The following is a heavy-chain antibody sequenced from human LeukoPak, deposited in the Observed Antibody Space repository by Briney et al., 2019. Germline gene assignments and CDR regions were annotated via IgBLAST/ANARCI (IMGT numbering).Heavy chain of an antibody. Sequence: ASVKVSCKASGYTFTSYGISWVRQAPGQGLEWMGWISAYNGNTNYAQKLQGRVTMTTDTSTSTAYMELRSLRSDDTAVYYCARSGPIAAAGPGCDYWSQGTLVTVSS. CDR1: GYTFTSYG. CDR2: ISAYNGNT. CDR3: ARSGPIAAAGPGCDY. D-gene: IGHD6-13*01. V-gene: IGHV1-18*01. J-gene: IGHJ4*02.